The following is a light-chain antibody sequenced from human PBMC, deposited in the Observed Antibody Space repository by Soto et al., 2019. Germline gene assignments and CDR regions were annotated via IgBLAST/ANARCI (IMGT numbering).Light chain of an antibody. CDR1: QSVSSTY. Sequence: EIVLTQSADTLSLSPGERATLSCRASQSVSSTYLGWYQQKPGQAPRLLIYAASSRATGIPDRFSGSGSGTDFPLTISRLEPEDSAVYYCQQYDTSPWTFGQGTKVEIK. CDR3: QQYDTSPWT. J-gene: IGKJ1*01. CDR2: AAS. V-gene: IGKV3-20*01.